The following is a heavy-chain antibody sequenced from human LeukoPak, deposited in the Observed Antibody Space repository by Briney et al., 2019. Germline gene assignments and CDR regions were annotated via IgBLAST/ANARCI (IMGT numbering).Heavy chain of an antibody. Sequence: GGSLRLSCAASGFTFSSYAMSWVRQAPGKGLEWVSSISSSSSYIYYADSVKGRFTISRDNAKNSLYLQMNSLRAEDTAVYYCASPLLGISDYWGQGTLVTVSS. CDR3: ASPLLGISDY. CDR1: GFTFSSYA. D-gene: IGHD7-27*01. CDR2: ISSSSSYI. J-gene: IGHJ4*02. V-gene: IGHV3-21*01.